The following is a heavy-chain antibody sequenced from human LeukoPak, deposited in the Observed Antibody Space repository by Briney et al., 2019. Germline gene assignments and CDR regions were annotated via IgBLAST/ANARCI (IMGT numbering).Heavy chain of an antibody. Sequence: GGSLRLSCTASGFTFGDYTMTWVRQAPGKGLEWVGFIRSKAYGGTTEYAASVKGRFTISRDDSNSIAYLQMNSLKTEDTAVYYCTRTTPLYDFWSGYPTNPWGQGTLVTVSS. D-gene: IGHD3-3*01. CDR1: GFTFGDYT. V-gene: IGHV3-49*04. CDR2: IRSKAYGGTT. CDR3: TRTTPLYDFWSGYPTNP. J-gene: IGHJ5*02.